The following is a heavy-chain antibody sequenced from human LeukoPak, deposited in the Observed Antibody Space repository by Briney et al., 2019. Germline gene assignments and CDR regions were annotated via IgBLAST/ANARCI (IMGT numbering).Heavy chain of an antibody. V-gene: IGHV3-23*01. CDR1: GFTFSSYA. J-gene: IGHJ3*02. Sequence: VGSLRLSCAASGFTFSSYAMSWVRQAPGKGLERVSATSGSGGSTYYADSVKGRFTISRDNSKNTLYLQMNSLRAEGTAVYYCAKEIYDSSGYYYYGSNAFDIWGQGTMVTVSS. CDR2: TSGSGGST. CDR3: AKEIYDSSGYYYYGSNAFDI. D-gene: IGHD3-22*01.